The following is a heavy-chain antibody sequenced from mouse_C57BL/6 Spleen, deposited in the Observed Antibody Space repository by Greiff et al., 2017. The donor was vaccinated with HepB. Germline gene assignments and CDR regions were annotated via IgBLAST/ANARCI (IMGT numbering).Heavy chain of an antibody. CDR1: GFTFSDYG. D-gene: IGHD1-1*01. CDR3: ARNYGSSFAWFAY. Sequence: EVHLVESGGGLVKPGGSLKLSCAASGFTFSDYGMHWVRQAPEKGLEWVAYISSGSSTIYYADTVKGRFTISRDNAKNTLFLQMTSLRSEDTAMYYCARNYGSSFAWFAYWGQGTLVTVSA. V-gene: IGHV5-17*01. CDR2: ISSGSSTI. J-gene: IGHJ3*01.